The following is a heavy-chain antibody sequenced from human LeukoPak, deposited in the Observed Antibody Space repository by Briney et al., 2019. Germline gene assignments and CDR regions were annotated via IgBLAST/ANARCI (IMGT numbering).Heavy chain of an antibody. J-gene: IGHJ4*02. CDR1: GGTFSSYA. CDR3: ARVATRFYFDY. CDR2: IIPILGIA. V-gene: IGHV1-69*04. D-gene: IGHD2-15*01. Sequence: SVKVSCKASGGTFSSYAISWVRQAPGQGLEWMGRIIPILGIANYAQKFQGRVTMTRDTSISTAYMELSRLRSDDTAVYYCARVATRFYFDYWGQGTLVTVSS.